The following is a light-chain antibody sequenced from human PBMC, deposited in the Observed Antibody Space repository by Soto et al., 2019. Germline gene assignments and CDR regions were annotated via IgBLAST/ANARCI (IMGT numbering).Light chain of an antibody. CDR2: GAS. V-gene: IGKV3-20*01. J-gene: IGKJ4*01. CDR3: QQYGSSPLT. CDR1: QSVSSSY. Sequence: EIVLTHSPGTLSLSPGQRATLSCRASQSVSSSYLAGYQQKPGEAPRLLIHGASSRATGFPDRFSGSGFRTDFTLTISRLEPEDFAVYYCQQYGSSPLTFGGGTKVEIK.